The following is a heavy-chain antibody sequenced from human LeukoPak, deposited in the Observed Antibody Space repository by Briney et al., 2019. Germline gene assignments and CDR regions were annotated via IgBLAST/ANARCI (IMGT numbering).Heavy chain of an antibody. CDR3: ARDRSSRSDYFDY. Sequence: SVKVSCKASGGTFSSYAISWVRQAPGQGLEWMGGIIPIFGTANYVQKFQGRVTITTDESTSTAYMELSSLRSGDTAVYYCARDRSSRSDYFDYWGQGTLVTVSS. J-gene: IGHJ4*02. CDR2: IIPIFGTA. D-gene: IGHD6-13*01. V-gene: IGHV1-69*05. CDR1: GGTFSSYA.